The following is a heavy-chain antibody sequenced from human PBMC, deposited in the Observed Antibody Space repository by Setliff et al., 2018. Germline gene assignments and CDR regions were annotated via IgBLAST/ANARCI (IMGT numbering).Heavy chain of an antibody. D-gene: IGHD4-17*01. V-gene: IGHV1-2*02. CDR1: GYSFSGYY. J-gene: IGHJ4*02. CDR3: AREVLSTVVAWDY. Sequence: ASVKVSCKASGYSFSGYYTHWVRQAPGQGLEWMGWINPNNGGTNYAQKFQGRVTITRDTSNSTDYMDLSRLTSDDTAVYYCAREVLSTVVAWDYWGQGTLVTVSS. CDR2: INPNNGGT.